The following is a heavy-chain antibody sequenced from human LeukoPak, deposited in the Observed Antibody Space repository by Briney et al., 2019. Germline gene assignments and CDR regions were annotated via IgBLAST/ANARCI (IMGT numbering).Heavy chain of an antibody. J-gene: IGHJ4*02. Sequence: GASVKVSCKASGYTFTTYAMNWVRQAPGQGLVWMGWINTNTGNPTYAQGFTGRFVFSLDTLVSTAYLQISSLKAEDTAVYYCARSYTVTSGFDYWGQGTLVTVSS. CDR1: GYTFTTYA. CDR3: ARSYTVTSGFDY. CDR2: INTNTGNP. D-gene: IGHD4-17*01. V-gene: IGHV7-4-1*02.